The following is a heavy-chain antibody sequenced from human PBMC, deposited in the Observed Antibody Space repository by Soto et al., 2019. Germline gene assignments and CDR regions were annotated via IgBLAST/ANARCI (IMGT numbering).Heavy chain of an antibody. Sequence: GGSLILSCAASGFIFSNLYMDWVRQAPGKGLEWVGRIRSRAVGYTTDYAASVKGRFTISRDDSKNSLYLQMNSLKSEDTAMYYCARGDKQIWGQGTMVTDSS. CDR2: IRSRAVGYTT. CDR1: GFIFSNLY. J-gene: IGHJ3*02. CDR3: ARGDKQI. V-gene: IGHV3-72*01.